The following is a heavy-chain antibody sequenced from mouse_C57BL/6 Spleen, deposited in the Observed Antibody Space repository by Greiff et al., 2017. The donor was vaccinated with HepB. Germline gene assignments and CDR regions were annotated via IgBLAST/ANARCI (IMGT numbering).Heavy chain of an antibody. V-gene: IGHV1-64*01. CDR3: ARRDDSYWYFDV. D-gene: IGHD2-4*01. J-gene: IGHJ1*03. CDR1: GYTFTSYW. CDR2: IHPNSGST. Sequence: VQLQQSGAELVKPGASVKLSCKASGYTFTSYWMHWVKQRPGQGLEWIGMIHPNSGSTNYNEKFKSKATLTVDKSSSTAYMQLSSLTSEDSAVYYCARRDDSYWYFDVWGTGTTVTVSS.